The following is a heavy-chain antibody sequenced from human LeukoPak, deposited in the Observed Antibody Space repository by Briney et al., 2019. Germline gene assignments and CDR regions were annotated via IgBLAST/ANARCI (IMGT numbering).Heavy chain of an antibody. D-gene: IGHD5-18*01. V-gene: IGHV4-34*01. J-gene: IGHJ4*02. CDR1: GGSFSGYY. CDR2: INHSGST. CDR3: ARLNTAMVTFDY. Sequence: SETLSLTCAVYGGSFSGYYWSWIRQPPGKGLEWIGEINHSGSTNYNPSLKGRVTISVDTSKNQFSLKLSSVTAADTAVYYCARLNTAMVTFDYWGQGTLVAVSS.